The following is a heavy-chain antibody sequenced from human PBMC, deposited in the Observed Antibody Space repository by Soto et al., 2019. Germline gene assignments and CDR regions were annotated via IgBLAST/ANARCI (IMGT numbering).Heavy chain of an antibody. J-gene: IGHJ6*02. V-gene: IGHV3-30*18. D-gene: IGHD3-10*01. CDR1: GFTFSSYG. CDR3: AKDLYYYGSGSYYANTYYYYGMDV. CDR2: ISYDGSNK. Sequence: QVQLVESGGGVVQPGRSLRLSCAASGFTFSSYGMHWVRQAPGKGLEWVAVISYDGSNKYYADPVKGRFTISRDNSKNTLYLQMNSLRAEDTAVYYCAKDLYYYGSGSYYANTYYYYGMDVWGQGTTVTVSS.